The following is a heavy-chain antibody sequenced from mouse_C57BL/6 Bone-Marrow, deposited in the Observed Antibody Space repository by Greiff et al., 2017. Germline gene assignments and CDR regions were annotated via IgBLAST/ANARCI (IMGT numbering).Heavy chain of an antibody. J-gene: IGHJ4*01. V-gene: IGHV1-9*01. CDR3: ARRWLLPYYYAMDY. D-gene: IGHD2-3*01. CDR2: ILPGSGRT. Sequence: QVQLQQSGAELMKPGASVKLSCKATGYTFTGYWIEWVKQRPGHGLEWIGEILPGSGRTNYNEKVKGKVTFTADTSSNTAYMQLSSLTTEDSAIYYYARRWLLPYYYAMDYWGQGTSVTVSS. CDR1: GYTFTGYW.